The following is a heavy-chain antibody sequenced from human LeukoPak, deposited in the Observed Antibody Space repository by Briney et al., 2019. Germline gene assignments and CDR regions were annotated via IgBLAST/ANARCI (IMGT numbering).Heavy chain of an antibody. Sequence: SVKVSCKASGGTFSSYAISWVRQAPGQGLEWMGGIIPIFGTANYAQKFQGRVTITADKSTSTAYMELSSLRSDDTAVYYCARDQGSFPDTAGDYWGQGTLVTVSS. CDR2: IIPIFGTA. CDR1: GGTFSSYA. J-gene: IGHJ4*02. V-gene: IGHV1-69*06. D-gene: IGHD5-18*01. CDR3: ARDQGSFPDTAGDY.